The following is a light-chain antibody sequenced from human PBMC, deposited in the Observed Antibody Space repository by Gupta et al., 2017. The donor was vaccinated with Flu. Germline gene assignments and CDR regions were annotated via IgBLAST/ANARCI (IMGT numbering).Light chain of an antibody. CDR2: GAS. Sequence: ERATLSCRASQSVSSSYLAWYQQKPGQAPRLLIYGASSRATGIPDRFSGSGSGTDFTLTISRLEPEDFAVYYCQQYGSSPYNFGQGTKLEIK. J-gene: IGKJ2*01. V-gene: IGKV3-20*01. CDR1: QSVSSSY. CDR3: QQYGSSPYN.